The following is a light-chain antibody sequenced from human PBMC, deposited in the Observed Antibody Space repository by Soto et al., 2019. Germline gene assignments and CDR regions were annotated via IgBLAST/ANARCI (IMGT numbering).Light chain of an antibody. J-gene: IGLJ1*01. V-gene: IGLV1-40*01. CDR2: GNS. CDR1: NSNIGAGYD. Sequence: QSVLTQPPSVSGAPGQRVTISCTGSNSNIGAGYDVHWYRQLPGTAPKLLIYGNSNRPSGVPDRFSGSKSVTSASLAITGLQAEDEADYYCQSYDSSLSGPVFGTGTKVTVL. CDR3: QSYDSSLSGPV.